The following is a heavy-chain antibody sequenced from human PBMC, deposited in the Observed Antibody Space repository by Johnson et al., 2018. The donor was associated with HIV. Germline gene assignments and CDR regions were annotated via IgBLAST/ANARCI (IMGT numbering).Heavy chain of an antibody. J-gene: IGHJ3*02. V-gene: IGHV3-9*01. CDR2: ISWNSGSI. CDR1: GFTFDDYA. CDR3: ARDRPIAAAGHDAFDI. D-gene: IGHD6-13*01. Sequence: VQLVESGGGLVQPGRSLRLSCAASGFTFDDYAMHWVRQAPGKGLEWVSGISWNSGSIGYADSVKGRFTISRDNAKNSLYLQMNSLRAEDTAVYYCARDRPIAAAGHDAFDIWGQGTMVTVSS.